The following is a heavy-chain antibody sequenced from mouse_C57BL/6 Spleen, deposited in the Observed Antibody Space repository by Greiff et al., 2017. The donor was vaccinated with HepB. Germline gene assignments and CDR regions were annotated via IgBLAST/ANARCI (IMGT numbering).Heavy chain of an antibody. CDR3: APLWDGYAMDY. V-gene: IGHV1-82*01. J-gene: IGHJ4*01. Sequence: VKLQQSGPELVKPGASVKISCKASGYAFSSSWMNWVKQRPGKGLEWIGRIYPGDGDTNYNGKFKGKATLTADKSSSTAYMQLSSLTSEDSAVYFCAPLWDGYAMDYWGQGTSVTVSS. CDR1: GYAFSSSW. D-gene: IGHD4-1*01. CDR2: IYPGDGDT.